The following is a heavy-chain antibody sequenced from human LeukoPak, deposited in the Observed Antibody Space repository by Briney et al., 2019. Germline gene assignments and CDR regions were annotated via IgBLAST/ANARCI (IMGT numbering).Heavy chain of an antibody. J-gene: IGHJ4*02. CDR1: GFTFSTYN. D-gene: IGHD4-17*01. CDR2: ISSSSTYM. CDR3: ARTSNTVTTGASYFDY. V-gene: IGHV3-21*01. Sequence: NPGGSLRLSCAASGFTFSTYNMKWVRQAPGKGLEWVSFISSSSTYMYYADSMKGRFTISRDNAKNSLYLQMNSLRAEDTAVYYCARTSNTVTTGASYFDYWGQGILVTVSS.